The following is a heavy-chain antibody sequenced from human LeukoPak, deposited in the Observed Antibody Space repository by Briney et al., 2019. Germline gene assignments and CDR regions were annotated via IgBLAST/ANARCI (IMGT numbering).Heavy chain of an antibody. V-gene: IGHV4-59*01. CDR1: GGSISSYY. J-gene: IGHJ4*02. CDR3: ARGPYGDSYYFDH. D-gene: IGHD4-17*01. Sequence: PSETLSLTCTVSGGSISSYYWSWIRQPPGKGLEWIGYIYYSGSTNYNPSLKSRVTISVDTSKNQFSPKLSSVTAADTAVYYCARGPYGDSYYFDHWGQGTLVTVSS. CDR2: IYYSGST.